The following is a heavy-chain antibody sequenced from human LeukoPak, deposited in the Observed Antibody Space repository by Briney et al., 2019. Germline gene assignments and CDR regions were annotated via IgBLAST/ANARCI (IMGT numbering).Heavy chain of an antibody. J-gene: IGHJ4*02. CDR3: ARAEVTTWNY. CDR1: GGSFSGYY. Sequence: PETLSLTCAAYGGSFSGYYWSWIRQPPGKGLEWIGEINHSGNTNYNPSLKSRVTISVDTSKNQISLNLNSVTAADTAVYYCARAEVTTWNYWGQGTLVTVSS. D-gene: IGHD4-17*01. V-gene: IGHV4-34*01. CDR2: INHSGNT.